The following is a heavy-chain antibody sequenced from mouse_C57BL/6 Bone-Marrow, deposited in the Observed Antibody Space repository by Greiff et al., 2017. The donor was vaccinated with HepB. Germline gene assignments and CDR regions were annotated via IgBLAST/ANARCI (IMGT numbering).Heavy chain of an antibody. D-gene: IGHD2-12*01. CDR3: ARSKIYARADY. Sequence: VQLQQPGAELVKPGASVKLSCKASGYTFTSYWMQWVKQRPGPGLEWIGEIDPSDSYTNYNQKFKGKATLTVDTSSSTAYMQLSSLTSEDSAVYYCARSKIYARADYWGQGTTLTVSS. J-gene: IGHJ2*01. V-gene: IGHV1-50*01. CDR1: GYTFTSYW. CDR2: IDPSDSYT.